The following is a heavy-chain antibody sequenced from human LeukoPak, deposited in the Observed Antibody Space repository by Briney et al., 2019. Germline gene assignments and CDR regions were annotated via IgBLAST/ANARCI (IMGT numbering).Heavy chain of an antibody. Sequence: PETLSLTCTVSGGSISSYYWSWIRQPAGKGLEWIGRIYTSGSTNYNPSLKSRVTMSVDTSKNQFSLKLSSVTAADTAVYYCARALPYYDFWSGGGGYGMDVWGQGTTVTVSS. CDR3: ARALPYYDFWSGGGGYGMDV. D-gene: IGHD3-3*01. V-gene: IGHV4-4*07. CDR1: GGSISSYY. CDR2: IYTSGST. J-gene: IGHJ6*02.